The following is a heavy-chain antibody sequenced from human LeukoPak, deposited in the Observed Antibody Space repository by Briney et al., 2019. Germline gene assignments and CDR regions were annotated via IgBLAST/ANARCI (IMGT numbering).Heavy chain of an antibody. CDR2: IIPMFGSA. CDR1: GLTLSTYA. V-gene: IGHV1-69*05. Sequence: ASVKVSCKASGLTLSTYANSWVRQAPGQGLEWMGGIIPMFGSAHYAQKFQDRVTITTDESTTIAYMELSSLRSEDTAVYYCASSPRIVGRLDYYYYMDVWGKGTTVTVSS. D-gene: IGHD6-6*01. J-gene: IGHJ6*03. CDR3: ASSPRIVGRLDYYYYMDV.